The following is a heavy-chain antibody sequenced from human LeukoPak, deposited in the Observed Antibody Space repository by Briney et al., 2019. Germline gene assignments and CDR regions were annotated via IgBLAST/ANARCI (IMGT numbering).Heavy chain of an antibody. V-gene: IGHV1-69*13. D-gene: IGHD6-13*01. CDR1: GGTFSSYA. CDR3: ARDTFAIAAATYFQH. Sequence: ASVKVSCKASGGTFSSYAISWVRQAPGQGLEWMRGIIPIFGTANYAQKFQGRVTITADESASTAYMELSSLRSEDTAVYYCARDTFAIAAATYFQHWGQGTLVTVSS. CDR2: IIPIFGTA. J-gene: IGHJ1*01.